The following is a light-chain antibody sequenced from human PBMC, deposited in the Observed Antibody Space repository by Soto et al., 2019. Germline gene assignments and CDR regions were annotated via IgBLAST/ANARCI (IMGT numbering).Light chain of an antibody. CDR3: QQYGSSPGT. V-gene: IGKV3-20*01. Sequence: EIVLTQSPGTLSLSPGERATLSCRASQSVSSSYLAWYQQKPVQAPRLLIYNAFNRATGIPDRFSGSGSGTDFTLTISRLEPEDFAVYYCQQYGSSPGTFGGGTKVEIK. CDR2: NAF. J-gene: IGKJ4*01. CDR1: QSVSSSY.